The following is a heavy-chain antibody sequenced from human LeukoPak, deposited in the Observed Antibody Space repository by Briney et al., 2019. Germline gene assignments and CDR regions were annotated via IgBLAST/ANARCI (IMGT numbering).Heavy chain of an antibody. CDR1: GFTFSSYE. CDR3: AREVVGATTLDY. D-gene: IGHD1-26*01. V-gene: IGHV4-4*08. J-gene: IGHJ4*02. CDR2: IYTSGST. Sequence: PGGSLRLSCAASGFTFSSYEMNWVRQAPGKGLEWIGRIYTSGSTNYNPSLKSRVTISVDTSKNQFSLKLSSVTAADTAVYYCAREVVGATTLDYWGQGTLVTVSS.